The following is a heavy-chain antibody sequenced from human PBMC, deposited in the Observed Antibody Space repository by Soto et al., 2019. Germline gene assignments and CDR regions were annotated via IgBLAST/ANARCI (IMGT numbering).Heavy chain of an antibody. Sequence: EVQLLESGGGLAQPGGSLRLSCAASGFTFGGYAMSWVRQAPGRGLEWVSGISHSGSATYYADSVKGRFTISRDNSRNTLYLQMNSLGAEDTAVYYCAKDRNIWYDHPVDYWGQGTLVTVSS. D-gene: IGHD3-16*01. CDR1: GFTFGGYA. CDR3: AKDRNIWYDHPVDY. CDR2: ISHSGSAT. V-gene: IGHV3-23*01. J-gene: IGHJ4*02.